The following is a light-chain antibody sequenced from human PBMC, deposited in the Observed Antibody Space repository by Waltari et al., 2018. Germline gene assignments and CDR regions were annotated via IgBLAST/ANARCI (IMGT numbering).Light chain of an antibody. J-gene: IGKJ1*01. CDR3: LQHYNFPWT. V-gene: IGKV1-6*01. Sequence: AIQMTQSPSSLSASVGNKITINCRASQDIRYDLAWYQHKPGTAPKLLIYAASSSQSGVPSRFSGSVSGTEFTLTITSLQPEDFATYYCLQHYNFPWTFGQGTKVAIK. CDR1: QDIRYD. CDR2: AAS.